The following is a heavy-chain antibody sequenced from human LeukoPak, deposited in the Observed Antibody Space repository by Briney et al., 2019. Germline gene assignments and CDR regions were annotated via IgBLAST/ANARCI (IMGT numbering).Heavy chain of an antibody. Sequence: GGSLRLSCAASGFTFSSYSMNWVRQAPGKGLVWVSRINSDGSSTSYADSVKGRFTISRDNAKNTLYLQMNSLRAEDTAVYYCARGSEWLVPDYWGQGTLVTVSS. CDR2: INSDGSST. CDR3: ARGSEWLVPDY. V-gene: IGHV3-74*01. D-gene: IGHD6-19*01. CDR1: GFTFSSYS. J-gene: IGHJ4*02.